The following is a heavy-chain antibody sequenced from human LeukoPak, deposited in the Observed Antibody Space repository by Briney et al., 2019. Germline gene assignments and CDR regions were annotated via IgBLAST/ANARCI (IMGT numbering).Heavy chain of an antibody. V-gene: IGHV3-74*01. J-gene: IGHJ4*02. CDR3: ARGPHPSYGSGSYYNGLFDY. CDR1: GFTFSGYW. Sequence: GGSLRLSCEASGFTFSGYWMHWVRQAPGKGLGWVSRINSVGSSTSYADSVKGRFTISRDNAKNTLYLQMNSLRAEDTAVYYCARGPHPSYGSGSYYNGLFDYWGQGTLVTVSS. D-gene: IGHD3-10*01. CDR2: INSVGSST.